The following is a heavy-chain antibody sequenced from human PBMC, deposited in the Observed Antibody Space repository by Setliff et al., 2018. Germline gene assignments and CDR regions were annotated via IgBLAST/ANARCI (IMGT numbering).Heavy chain of an antibody. CDR1: GGSISTYY. V-gene: IGHV4-59*01. CDR2: VYYGGTT. Sequence: SETLSLTCTVPGGSISTYYWSWIRQTPVKGLEWIGYVYYGGTTNYDPLFKSRVTISVDRPKNQFSLKLSSVTAADTGVYYCARDSALHSYHYDSSGYLDYWGQGALVTVSS. D-gene: IGHD3-22*01. CDR3: ARDSALHSYHYDSSGYLDY. J-gene: IGHJ4*02.